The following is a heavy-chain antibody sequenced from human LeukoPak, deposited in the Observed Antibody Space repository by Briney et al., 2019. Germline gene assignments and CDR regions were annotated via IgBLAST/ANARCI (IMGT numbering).Heavy chain of an antibody. D-gene: IGHD6-6*01. CDR1: GFTFSNNW. Sequence: GGSLRLSCAASGFTFSNNWLHWVRQAPGKGLVWVSRINSDGSSTTYADSVKGRFTISRDNAKNTLYLQMNSLRAEDTAVYYCAGHGSSSGWGQGTLVTVSS. CDR2: INSDGSST. V-gene: IGHV3-74*03. CDR3: AGHGSSSG. J-gene: IGHJ4*02.